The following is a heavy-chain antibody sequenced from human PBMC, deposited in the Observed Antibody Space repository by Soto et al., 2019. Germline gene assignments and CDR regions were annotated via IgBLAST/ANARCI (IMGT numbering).Heavy chain of an antibody. CDR2: IIPIFGTA. D-gene: IGHD2-15*01. CDR3: ARGKAGCSGGSCYSGYYYGMDV. J-gene: IGHJ6*02. CDR1: GGTISSYA. Sequence: SVKVSCKASGGTISSYAISWVRQAPGQGLEWMGGIIPIFGTANYAQKFQGRVTITADESTSTAYMELSSLRSEDTAVYYCARGKAGCSGGSCYSGYYYGMDVWGQGTTVTVSS. V-gene: IGHV1-69*13.